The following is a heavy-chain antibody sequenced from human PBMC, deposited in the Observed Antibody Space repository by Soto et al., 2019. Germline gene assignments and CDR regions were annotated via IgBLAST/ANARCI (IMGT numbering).Heavy chain of an antibody. CDR2: ISSSSSYI. V-gene: IGHV3-21*01. D-gene: IGHD1-26*01. J-gene: IGHJ4*02. CDR1: GFTFSSYS. CDR3: ASIQVGATTSDY. Sequence: PGGSLRLSCAASGFTFSSYSMNWVRQAPGKGLEWVSSISSSSSYIYYADSVKGRFTISRDNAKNSLYLQMNSLRAEDTAVYYCASIQVGATTSDYWGQGTMVTV.